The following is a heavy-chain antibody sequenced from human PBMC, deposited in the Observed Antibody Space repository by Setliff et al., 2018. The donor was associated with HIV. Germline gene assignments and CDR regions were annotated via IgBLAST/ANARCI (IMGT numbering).Heavy chain of an antibody. Sequence: SETLSLTCSVSGGSITSNSFYWGWIRQPPGKGLEWIGSVYYSGSTYYNPSLKSRLTISVDTSKNQFSLKLSSVTAADTAVYYCARGSSLHLAYWGQGTLVTVAS. V-gene: IGHV4-39*01. D-gene: IGHD6-6*01. CDR2: VYYSGST. J-gene: IGHJ4*02. CDR3: ARGSSLHLAY. CDR1: GGSITSNSFY.